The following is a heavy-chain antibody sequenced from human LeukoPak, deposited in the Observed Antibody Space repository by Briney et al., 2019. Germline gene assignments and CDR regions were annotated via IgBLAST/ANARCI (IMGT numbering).Heavy chain of an antibody. V-gene: IGHV3-48*04. Sequence: GGSLRLSCAASGFTFSSYAMSWVRQAPGKGLEWVSYISSSSSTIYYADSVKGRFTISRDNAKNSLYLQMNSLRAEDTAVYYCARGVTMIVVVPDYWGQGTLVTVSS. CDR2: ISSSSSTI. CDR3: ARGVTMIVVVPDY. J-gene: IGHJ4*02. CDR1: GFTFSSYA. D-gene: IGHD3-22*01.